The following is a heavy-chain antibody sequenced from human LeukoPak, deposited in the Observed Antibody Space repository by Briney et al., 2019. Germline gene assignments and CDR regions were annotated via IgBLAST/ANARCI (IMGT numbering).Heavy chain of an antibody. CDR1: GFTFSSFW. J-gene: IGHJ4*02. V-gene: IGHV3-7*01. CDR3: ARFRYSGWNLEY. Sequence: HSGGSLRLSCAASGFTFSSFWMTWVRQAPGKGLEWVDNINQGGSVKYYVDSVKGRFTISRDDAKSSLYVQMNSLRDEDTAVYYCARFRYSGWNLEYWGQGTLVTVSS. D-gene: IGHD5-12*01. CDR2: INQGGSVK.